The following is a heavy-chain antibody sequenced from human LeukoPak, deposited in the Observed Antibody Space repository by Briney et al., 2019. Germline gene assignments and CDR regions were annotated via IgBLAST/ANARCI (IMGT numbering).Heavy chain of an antibody. Sequence: PSETLSLTCTVSGGSISSNDYYWGWIRQPPGRGLEWIGNIYYSGSTFYNPSLKSRVTISVDTSKNQFSLKLSSVTAADTAVYYCARFMVRGVIVDYWGQGTLVTVSS. V-gene: IGHV4-39*01. CDR2: IYYSGST. CDR3: ARFMVRGVIVDY. J-gene: IGHJ4*02. D-gene: IGHD3-10*01. CDR1: GGSISSNDYY.